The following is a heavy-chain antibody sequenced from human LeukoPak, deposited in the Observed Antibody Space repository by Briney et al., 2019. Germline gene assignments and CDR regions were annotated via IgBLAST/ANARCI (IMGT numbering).Heavy chain of an antibody. V-gene: IGHV4-31*03. Sequence: SQTLSLTCTVSGGSISSGGYYWSWIRQHPGKGLEWIGYIYYSGSTYYNPSPKSRVTISADTSKNQFSLKLSSVTAADTAVYYCARGGDGFYDSSGYYYTWGQGTLVTVSS. D-gene: IGHD3-22*01. CDR3: ARGGDGFYDSSGYYYT. CDR2: IYYSGST. J-gene: IGHJ4*02. CDR1: GGSISSGGYY.